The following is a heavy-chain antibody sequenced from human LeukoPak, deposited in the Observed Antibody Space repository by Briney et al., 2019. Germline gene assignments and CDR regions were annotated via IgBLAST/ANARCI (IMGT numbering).Heavy chain of an antibody. CDR2: IFHSGSH. D-gene: IGHD1-1*01. CDR1: GYSIRSGYY. Sequence: PSETLSLTCTVSGYSIRSGYYWGWIRQPPGKGLEWIGGIFHSGSHYYNPSLKSPVTIFVDTSKNQFSLRLRSGTAPDTAWYYCARALFAYNWNDNLAFDIWGQGTIVTVSS. V-gene: IGHV4-38-2*02. CDR3: ARALFAYNWNDNLAFDI. J-gene: IGHJ3*02.